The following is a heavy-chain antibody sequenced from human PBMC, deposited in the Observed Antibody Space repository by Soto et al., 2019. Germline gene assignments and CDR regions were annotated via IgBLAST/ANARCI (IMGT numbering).Heavy chain of an antibody. CDR3: ARSVGGSNVNFDY. CDR1: GYTFTSYD. Sequence: ASVKVSCKASGYTFTSYDINWVRQATGQGPEWMGWMNPDSGNTGYVQKFQGRVTMTRNTAISTAYMELSSLRSEDTAVYYCARSVGGSNVNFDYWGQGTVVTVSS. V-gene: IGHV1-8*01. D-gene: IGHD3-10*01. J-gene: IGHJ4*02. CDR2: MNPDSGNT.